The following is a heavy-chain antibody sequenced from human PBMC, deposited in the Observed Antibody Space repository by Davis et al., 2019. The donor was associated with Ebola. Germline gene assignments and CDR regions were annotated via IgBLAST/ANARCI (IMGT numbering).Heavy chain of an antibody. CDR3: ARDKGQQWLVQDWAFDI. D-gene: IGHD6-19*01. Sequence: SVKVSCKASGYTFTSYAMHWVRQAPGQGLEWMGGIIPIFGTANYAQKFQGRVTITADKSTSTAYMELSSLRSEDTAVYYCARDKGQQWLVQDWAFDIWGQGTMVTVSS. J-gene: IGHJ3*02. V-gene: IGHV1-69*06. CDR2: IIPIFGTA. CDR1: GYTFTSYA.